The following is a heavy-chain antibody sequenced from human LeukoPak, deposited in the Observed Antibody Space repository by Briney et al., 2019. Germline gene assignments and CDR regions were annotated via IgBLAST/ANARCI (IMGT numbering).Heavy chain of an antibody. CDR3: ARVGPAVTSPFDY. J-gene: IGHJ4*02. CDR2: IYYSGST. CDR1: GGSISSGGYY. V-gene: IGHV4-61*08. D-gene: IGHD6-19*01. Sequence: PSETLSLTCTVSGGSISSGGYYWSWIRQPPGKGLEWIGYIYYSGSTNYNPSLKSRVTMSVDTAKNQFSLQLSSVSAADTAVYYCARVGPAVTSPFDYWGRGTLVTVSS.